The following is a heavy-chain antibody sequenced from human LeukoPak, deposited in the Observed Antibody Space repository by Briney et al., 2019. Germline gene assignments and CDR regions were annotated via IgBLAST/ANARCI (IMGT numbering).Heavy chain of an antibody. D-gene: IGHD3-22*01. V-gene: IGHV3-23*01. CDR1: GFTFSSYA. CDR2: ISGSGGST. CDR3: AKNYDSSGYYPEYFQH. Sequence: GGSLRLSCAASGFTFSSYAMSWVRQAPGKGLEWVSDISGSGGSTYYADSVKGRFTISTDNSKNTLYLQMNSLIAEDTAVYYCAKNYDSSGYYPEYFQHWGQGTLVTVSS. J-gene: IGHJ1*01.